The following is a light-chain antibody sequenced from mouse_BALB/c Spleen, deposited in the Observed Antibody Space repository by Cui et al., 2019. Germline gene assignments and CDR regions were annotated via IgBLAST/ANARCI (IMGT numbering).Light chain of an antibody. CDR3: LQRNAYPYT. CDR2: STP. J-gene: IGKJ2*01. CDR1: QGIRGK. V-gene: IGKV9-123*01. Sequence: DIQIIRSPSSMFASLRDRVSLSCRASQGIRGKLDWYEQKTGGTIKLLIYSTPNFHSGVPSRFSGSGSGSHYSLTISSLESEDFADYYCLQRNAYPYTFGGGTKLEIK.